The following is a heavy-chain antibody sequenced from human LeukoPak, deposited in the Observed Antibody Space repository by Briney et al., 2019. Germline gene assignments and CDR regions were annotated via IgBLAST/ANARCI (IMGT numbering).Heavy chain of an antibody. Sequence: GESLRLSCVASGFRITNNWMTWIRRAPGKGLEWVANIKEDESQRYYLGSVKGRFTISRDNTKSSVYLQMNSLRVEDTALYYCARGRAVDVWGQGTMVTVSS. J-gene: IGHJ3*01. V-gene: IGHV3-7*03. CDR2: IKEDESQR. CDR3: ARGRAVDV. D-gene: IGHD3-10*01. CDR1: GFRITNNW.